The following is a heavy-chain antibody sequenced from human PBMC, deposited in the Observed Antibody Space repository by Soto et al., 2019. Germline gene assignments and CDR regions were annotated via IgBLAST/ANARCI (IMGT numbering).Heavy chain of an antibody. J-gene: IGHJ6*02. CDR2: IYPGDSGT. CDR1: GYSFTSYW. D-gene: IGHD3-10*01. CDR3: AGGGVRGVITRTRDYYGMDV. Sequence: GESLKISCKGSGYSFTSYWIGWVRQMPGKGLEWMGIIYPGDSGTRYSPSFQGQVTISADKSISTAYLQWSSLKASDTAMYYCAGGGVRGVITRTRDYYGMDVWGQGTTVTVSS. V-gene: IGHV5-51*01.